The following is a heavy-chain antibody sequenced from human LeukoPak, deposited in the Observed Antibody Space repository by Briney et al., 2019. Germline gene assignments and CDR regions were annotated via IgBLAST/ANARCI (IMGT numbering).Heavy chain of an antibody. CDR1: GFTFSSYW. CDR2: INSDGSST. D-gene: IGHD1-1*01. J-gene: IGHJ4*02. Sequence: PGGSLRLSCAASGFTFSSYWMHWVRQAPGKGLVWVSRINSDGSSTSYADSVKGRFTISRDNAKNTLYLQMNSLRAEDTAVYYCAGGVELEPKSPTYFDYWGQGTLVTVSS. CDR3: AGGVELEPKSPTYFDY. V-gene: IGHV3-74*01.